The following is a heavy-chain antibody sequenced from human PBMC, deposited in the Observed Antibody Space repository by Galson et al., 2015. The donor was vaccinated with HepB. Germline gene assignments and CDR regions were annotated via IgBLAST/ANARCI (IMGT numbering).Heavy chain of an antibody. V-gene: IGHV3-7*03. D-gene: IGHD2-2*01. CDR1: GFTFSSHW. CDR3: ARYCTGTTCYFRGVDY. J-gene: IGHJ4*02. CDR2: LRQDGSEK. Sequence: SLRLSCAGSGFTFSSHWMSYIRQAPGKGLEWVANLRQDGSEKNYVDSVKGRFTISRDNAKNSLYLQMNSLRAEDTAVYYCARYCTGTTCYFRGVDYWGQGTLVTVSS.